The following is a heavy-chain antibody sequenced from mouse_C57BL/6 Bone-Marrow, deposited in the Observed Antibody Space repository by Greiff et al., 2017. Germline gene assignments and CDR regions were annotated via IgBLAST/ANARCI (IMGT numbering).Heavy chain of an antibody. D-gene: IGHD2-3*01. CDR3: ARDGYYPPWFAY. CDR2: IDPSDSYT. CDR1: GYTFTSYW. Sequence: QVQLQQPGAELVKPGASVKLSCKASGYTFTSYWMHWVKQRPGQGLEWIGEIDPSDSYTNYNQKFKGKSTLTVDKSSSTAYMQLSSLTSEDSAVYYCARDGYYPPWFAYWGQGTLVTVSA. J-gene: IGHJ3*01. V-gene: IGHV1-69*01.